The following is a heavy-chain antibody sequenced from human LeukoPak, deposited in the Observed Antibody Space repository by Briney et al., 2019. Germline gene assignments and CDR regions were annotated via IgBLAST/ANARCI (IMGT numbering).Heavy chain of an antibody. CDR2: IRSKANSYET. V-gene: IGHV3-73*01. CDR3: TARESSGSLLIDY. Sequence: GGSLRLSCAASAHTFSGSAIHWVRQASGRGLEWVGRIRSKANSYETAYAESAKGRFTISRDEYGNTAYLQMNSLKIEDTAVYYCTARESSGSLLIDYWGQGTLVSVSS. D-gene: IGHD1-26*01. CDR1: AHTFSGSA. J-gene: IGHJ4*02.